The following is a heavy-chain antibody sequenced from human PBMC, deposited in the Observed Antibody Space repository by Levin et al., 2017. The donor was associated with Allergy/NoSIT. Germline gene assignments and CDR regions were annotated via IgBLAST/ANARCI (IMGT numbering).Heavy chain of an antibody. J-gene: IGHJ3*02. CDR2: IYYSGNT. D-gene: IGHD7-27*01. V-gene: IGHV4-59*08. CDR1: GGSISDHY. CDR3: VRHPPRGLTGEAFDI. Sequence: ASETLSLTCTVSGGSISDHYWSWIRQPPGKGLEWIAYIYYSGNTKYNSPLKSRVTISVDTSKNQFSLNLNSVTAADTAMYYCVRHPPRGLTGEAFDIWGQGTMVTVSS.